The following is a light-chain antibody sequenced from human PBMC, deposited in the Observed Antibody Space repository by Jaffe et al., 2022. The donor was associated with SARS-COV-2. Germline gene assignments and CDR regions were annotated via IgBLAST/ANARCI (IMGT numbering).Light chain of an antibody. Sequence: EIVLTQSPGTLSVSPGERATLTCWASQTLDTELAWYQQKPGQGPRLLIYGASTRATGFPARFSGTGSGTEFTLTISSLQPEDLGTYYCQQYDSWPFTFGPGTRV. CDR1: QTLDTE. J-gene: IGKJ3*01. CDR2: GAS. V-gene: IGKV3D-15*01. CDR3: QQYDSWPFT.